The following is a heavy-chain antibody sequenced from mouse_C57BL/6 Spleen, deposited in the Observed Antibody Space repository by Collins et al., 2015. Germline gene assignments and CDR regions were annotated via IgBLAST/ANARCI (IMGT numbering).Heavy chain of an antibody. CDR1: GYSFTSYY. CDR3: AISYGYDGVYYAMDY. Sequence: QVQLQQSGPELVKPGASVKISCKASGYSFTSYYIHWVKQRPGQGLEWIGWIYPGSGNTKYNEKFKGKATLTADTSSSTAYMQLSSLTSEDSAVYYCAISYGYDGVYYAMDYWGQGTSVTVSS. J-gene: IGHJ4*01. V-gene: IGHV1-66*01. CDR2: IYPGSGNT. D-gene: IGHD2-2*01.